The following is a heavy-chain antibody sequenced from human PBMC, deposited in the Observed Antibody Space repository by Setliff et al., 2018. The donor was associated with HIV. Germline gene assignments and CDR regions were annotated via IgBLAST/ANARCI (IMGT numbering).Heavy chain of an antibody. CDR2: LYYRGTT. D-gene: IGHD3-16*02. J-gene: IGHJ6*03. V-gene: IGHV4-39*07. CDR3: ARGGYDYVWGSYRYPYYYYYMDV. CDR1: GGSISSSSYY. Sequence: SETLSLTCTVSGGSISSSSYYWGWIRQPPGKGPEWIGSLYYRGTTYYNPSLKSRVTISTGTSNNQFSLTLSSVTAADTAVYYCARGGYDYVWGSYRYPYYYYYMDVWGKGTTVTVSS.